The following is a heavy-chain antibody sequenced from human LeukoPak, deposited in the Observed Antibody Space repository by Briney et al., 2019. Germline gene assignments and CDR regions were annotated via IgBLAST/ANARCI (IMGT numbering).Heavy chain of an antibody. CDR1: GFTFGDYA. J-gene: IGHJ5*02. D-gene: IGHD3-10*01. CDR3: TRARALLWFGELSFTFWFDP. Sequence: GGSLRLSCTASGFTFGDYAMSWVRQAPGTGLEWVGFIKSKAYGGKTEYAVSVKGRFTISRDDSKSIAYLQMNSLKTEDTAVYYCTRARALLWFGELSFTFWFDPWGQGGLVTVSS. CDR2: IKSKAYGGKT. V-gene: IGHV3-49*04.